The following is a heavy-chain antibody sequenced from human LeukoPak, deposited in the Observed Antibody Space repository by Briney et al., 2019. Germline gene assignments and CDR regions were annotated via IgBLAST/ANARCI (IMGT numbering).Heavy chain of an antibody. J-gene: IGHJ4*02. CDR1: GFTFSSYA. CDR3: AFPHCSGGSCYSY. Sequence: VQPGGSLRLSYAASGFTFSSYAMSWVRQAPGKGLEWVSAISGSGGSTYYADSVKGRFTISRDNSKNTLYLQMNSLRAEDTAVYYCAFPHCSGGSCYSYWGQGTLVTVSS. CDR2: ISGSGGST. V-gene: IGHV3-23*01. D-gene: IGHD2-15*01.